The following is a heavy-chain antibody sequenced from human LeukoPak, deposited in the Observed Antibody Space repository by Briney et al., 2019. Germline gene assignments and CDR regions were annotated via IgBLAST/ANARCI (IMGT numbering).Heavy chain of an antibody. CDR2: ISVYNGNK. CDR1: GYTFNSYG. Sequence: ASVKVSCKASGYTFNSYGITWVRQAPGQGLEWMGWISVYNGNKNYAQKLQGRVTMTTDTSTTTAYMELRSLTSDDTAVYYCARDPTTQTFDYWGQGTLVTVSS. D-gene: IGHD4-11*01. CDR3: ARDPTTQTFDY. J-gene: IGHJ4*02. V-gene: IGHV1-18*01.